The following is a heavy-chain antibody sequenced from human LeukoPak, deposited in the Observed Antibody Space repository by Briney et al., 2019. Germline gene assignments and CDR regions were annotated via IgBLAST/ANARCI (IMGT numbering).Heavy chain of an antibody. CDR1: GFTFSTYW. Sequence: PGGSLRLSCAASGFTFSTYWMAWVRQAPGKGLEWVANIKGGETAKHQADSVKGRFTISRDNAQNSVYLQMSSLRGDDTAVYYCARDVGGSLDYWGQGTLVTVSS. J-gene: IGHJ4*02. D-gene: IGHD1-26*01. V-gene: IGHV3-7*03. CDR2: IKGGETAK. CDR3: ARDVGGSLDY.